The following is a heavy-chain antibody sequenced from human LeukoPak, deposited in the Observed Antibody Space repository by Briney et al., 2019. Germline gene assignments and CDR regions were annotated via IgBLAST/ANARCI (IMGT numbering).Heavy chain of an antibody. V-gene: IGHV1-2*06. CDR3: SRAGPVSDSFGGVIVWFDP. D-gene: IGHD3-16*02. Sequence: ASVRVSCKASGYTFTGYYMHWVRQAPGQGLEWMGRINPNSGGTNYAQKFQGRVTMTRDTSISTAYMELGRLRSDDTAVYYCSRAGPVSDSFGGVIVWFDPWGQGTLVTVSS. CDR1: GYTFTGYY. CDR2: INPNSGGT. J-gene: IGHJ5*02.